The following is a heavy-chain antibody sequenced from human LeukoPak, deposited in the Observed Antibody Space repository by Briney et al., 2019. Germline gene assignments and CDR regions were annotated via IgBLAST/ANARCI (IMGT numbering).Heavy chain of an antibody. J-gene: IGHJ4*02. CDR1: GFTFSSYS. CDR3: ASGGALTKPFDY. CDR2: ISSSSYI. D-gene: IGHD3-16*01. Sequence: PGGSLRLSCAASGFTFSSYSMNWVRQAPGKGLEWVSSISSSSYIYYADSVKGRFTISRDNAKNSLYLQMNSLRAEDTAVYYCASGGALTKPFDYWGQGTLVTVSS. V-gene: IGHV3-21*01.